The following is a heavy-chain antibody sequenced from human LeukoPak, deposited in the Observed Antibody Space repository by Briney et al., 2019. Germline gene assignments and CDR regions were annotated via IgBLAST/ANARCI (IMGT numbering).Heavy chain of an antibody. CDR2: TGISSVNT. CDR3: TTGDRIGNHPRAYYFDN. Sequence: GGSLRLSCAASGFIFTRHAMTWVRQAPGKGLEWVCTTGISSVNTLCADSVNGRFTISRDNSRNILDLQMNNLRVDDTAVYYCTTGDRIGNHPRAYYFDNWGQGTLVTVSS. CDR1: GFIFTRHA. V-gene: IGHV3-23*01. D-gene: IGHD1-14*01. J-gene: IGHJ4*02.